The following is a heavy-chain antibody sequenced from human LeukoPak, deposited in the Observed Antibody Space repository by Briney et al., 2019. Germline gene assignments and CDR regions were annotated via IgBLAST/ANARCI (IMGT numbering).Heavy chain of an antibody. CDR1: GVTFSSDA. Sequence: GGSLRLSCAASGVTFSSDAMHWVRHAPGKGLERVAVISYDGSNKYYAESVKGRFTISRDNSKNTLYLQMNSLRAEDTAVYYCARDGTSSGWFGDYYYYYGMDVWGQGTTVTVSS. V-gene: IGHV3-30-3*01. D-gene: IGHD6-19*01. J-gene: IGHJ6*02. CDR2: ISYDGSNK. CDR3: ARDGTSSGWFGDYYYYYGMDV.